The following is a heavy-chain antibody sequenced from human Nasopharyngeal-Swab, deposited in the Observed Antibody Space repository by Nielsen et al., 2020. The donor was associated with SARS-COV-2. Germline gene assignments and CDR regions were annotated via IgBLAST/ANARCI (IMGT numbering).Heavy chain of an antibody. D-gene: IGHD3-3*01. CDR1: GYSFNSYW. V-gene: IGHV5-10-1*04. CDR2: IDPSDSQT. J-gene: IGHJ6*03. CDR3: ARQAPHYDFWSGSAYYMDV. Sequence: GESLKISCKGSGYSFNSYWISWVRQMPGKGLEWMVMIDPSDSQTNYNPSFQGQVTISADKSISTAYLQWSSLKASDTAMYYCARQAPHYDFWSGSAYYMDVWGKGTTVTVSS.